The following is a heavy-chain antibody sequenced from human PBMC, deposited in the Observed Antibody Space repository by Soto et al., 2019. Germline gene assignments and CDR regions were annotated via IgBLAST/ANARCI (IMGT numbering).Heavy chain of an antibody. CDR1: GFTFSSYG. V-gene: IGHV3-33*01. D-gene: IGHD3-22*01. CDR2: IWYDGSNK. J-gene: IGHJ6*02. Sequence: GGSLRLSCAASGFTFSSYGMHWVRQAPGKGLEWVAVIWYDGSNKYYADSVKGRFIIARDNSKNTLYLQMNSLRAEDTAVYYCARAYSYDSSGYRRTAYYYGMDVWGQGTTVTV. CDR3: ARAYSYDSSGYRRTAYYYGMDV.